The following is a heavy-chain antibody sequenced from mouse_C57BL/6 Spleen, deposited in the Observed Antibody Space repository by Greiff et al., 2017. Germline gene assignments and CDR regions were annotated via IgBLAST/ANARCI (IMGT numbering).Heavy chain of an antibody. D-gene: IGHD1-1*01. J-gene: IGHJ1*03. CDR1: GYTFTSYG. CDR3: AREGNDGSSYRYFDV. V-gene: IGHV1-81*01. Sequence: QVQLQQSGAELARPGASVKLSCKASGYTFTSYGISWVKQRTGQGLEWIGEIYPRSGNTYYNEKFKGKATLTADKSSSTAYMELRSLTSEDSAVYFGAREGNDGSSYRYFDVWGTGTTVTVSS. CDR2: IYPRSGNT.